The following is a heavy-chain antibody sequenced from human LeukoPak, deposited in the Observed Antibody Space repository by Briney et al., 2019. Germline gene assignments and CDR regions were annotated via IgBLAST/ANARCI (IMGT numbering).Heavy chain of an antibody. CDR2: ISSSSSYI. CDR3: ARDLTVTILYSRVFDY. Sequence: PGGSLRLSCAASGFTFSSYSMNWVRQAPGKGLEWVSSISSSSSYIYYADSVKGRFTISRDNAKNSLYLQMNSLRAEDTAVYYCARDLTVTILYSRVFDYWGQGTLVTVSS. CDR1: GFTFSSYS. J-gene: IGHJ4*02. D-gene: IGHD4-17*01. V-gene: IGHV3-21*01.